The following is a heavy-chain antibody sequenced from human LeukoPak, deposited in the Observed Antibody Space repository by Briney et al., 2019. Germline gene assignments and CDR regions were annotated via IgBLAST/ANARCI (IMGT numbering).Heavy chain of an antibody. D-gene: IGHD2-2*01. Sequence: SETLSLTCTVSGYSITSAYYWGWIRQPPGKGLEWIGSFFLKGSTYYNPSLKSRVTISVDTSKNQFSLTLSSVTAADSAVYYCARVARCTSCFDVDYWGQGTLVTVSS. V-gene: IGHV4-38-2*02. CDR3: ARVARCTSCFDVDY. J-gene: IGHJ4*02. CDR1: GYSITSAYY. CDR2: FFLKGST.